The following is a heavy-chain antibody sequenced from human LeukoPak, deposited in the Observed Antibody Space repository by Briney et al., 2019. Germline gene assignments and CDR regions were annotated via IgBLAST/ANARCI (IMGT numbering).Heavy chain of an antibody. CDR3: ARVNYGSGSYYKYGDYYGMDV. CDR2: ISSSSSHI. V-gene: IGHV3-21*01. CDR1: GFTFSSYS. J-gene: IGHJ6*02. D-gene: IGHD3-10*01. Sequence: GGSLRLSCAASGFTFSSYSMNWVRQAPGKGLEWVSSISSSSSHIYYADSVKGRFTISRDNAKNSLYLQMNSLRAEDTAVYYCARVNYGSGSYYKYGDYYGMDVWGQGTTVTVSS.